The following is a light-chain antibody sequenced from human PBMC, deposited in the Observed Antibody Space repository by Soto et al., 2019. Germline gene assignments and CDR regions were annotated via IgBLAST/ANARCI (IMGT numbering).Light chain of an antibody. CDR1: QSVSIN. Sequence: EIVMTQSPATLSVSPGERATLSCRASQSVSINLAWYQQRPGQAPRLLIYGASTRATGIPARFSGSGSGTDFTLTISGLQSEDFAVYYCQQYNNWPQTFGPGTKVDIK. CDR2: GAS. J-gene: IGKJ3*01. V-gene: IGKV3-15*01. CDR3: QQYNNWPQT.